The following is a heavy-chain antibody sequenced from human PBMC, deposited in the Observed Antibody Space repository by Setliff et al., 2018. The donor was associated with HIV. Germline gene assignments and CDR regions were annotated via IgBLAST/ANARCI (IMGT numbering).Heavy chain of an antibody. CDR1: GGSIGSYH. V-gene: IGHV4-59*01. J-gene: IGHJ6*03. CDR2: IRHSGYT. CDR3: ARHYSSSWYERYMDV. D-gene: IGHD6-13*01. Sequence: SETLSLTCNVSGGSIGSYHWAWIRQSPGKGLEYIGNIRHSGYTNYNPSLKSRVTISVDTSKNQFSLKLSSVTAADTAVYYCARHYSSSWYERYMDVWGKGTTVTVSS.